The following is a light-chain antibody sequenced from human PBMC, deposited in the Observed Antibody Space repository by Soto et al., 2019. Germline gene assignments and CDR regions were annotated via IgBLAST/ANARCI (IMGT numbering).Light chain of an antibody. CDR3: QQYNVWPLT. V-gene: IGKV3-15*01. CDR1: QSVNSN. J-gene: IGKJ4*01. Sequence: EIVMTQSPVTLSVSPGDRATLSCRAGQSVNSNLAWYQQKPGQTPKLLIYVASTRATGIPARFSGSGSGTEFPLPISSLQPEDFAVYYCQQYNVWPLTFGGGTKVEFK. CDR2: VAS.